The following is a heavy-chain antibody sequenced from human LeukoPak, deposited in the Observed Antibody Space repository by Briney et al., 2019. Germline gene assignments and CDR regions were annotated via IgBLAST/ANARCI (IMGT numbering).Heavy chain of an antibody. CDR3: ARDSSVPYGITD. CDR1: SFTVSSYN. D-gene: IGHD4-17*01. J-gene: IGHJ4*02. CDR2: ISGSDGNT. Sequence: PGGSLRLSCAASSFTVSSYNMYCVRQAPGKGPEWVSAISGSDGNTFYADSVKGRFTISRDNSKNTLSLQMNNLRADDTALYYCARDSSVPYGITDWGQGTLVTVSS. V-gene: IGHV3-23*01.